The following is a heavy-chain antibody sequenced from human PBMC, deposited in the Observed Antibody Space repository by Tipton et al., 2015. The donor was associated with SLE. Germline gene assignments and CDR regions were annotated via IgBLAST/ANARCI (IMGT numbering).Heavy chain of an antibody. D-gene: IGHD5-12*01. CDR2: ITGSGDNR. Sequence: SLRLSCAASDFTFSTYAMSWVRQAPGKGLEWVSSITGSGDNRYYTDSVKGRFTISRDNSENTPYLQMNSLRAEDTAVYYCARALSGYSDGAALDYWGQGTLVTVSS. CDR1: DFTFSTYA. V-gene: IGHV3-23*01. J-gene: IGHJ4*02. CDR3: ARALSGYSDGAALDY.